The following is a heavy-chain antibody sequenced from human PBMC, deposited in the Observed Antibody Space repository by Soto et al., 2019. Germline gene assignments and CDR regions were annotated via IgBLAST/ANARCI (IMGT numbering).Heavy chain of an antibody. V-gene: IGHV4-34*12. J-gene: IGHJ3*02. CDR3: ARSPLGYDYVRQTWREVGDSFDI. CDR1: GASLGGFH. Sequence: QVRLEQWGAGLLKPSETLSLTCAIYGASLGGFHWTWLRQAPGKGLEWIGELIHGGSTNYNPSLKGRVSFSLDTSKNQFSLHLMSVTDADTAVYYCARSPLGYDYVRQTWREVGDSFDIWGRGTLVTVSS. D-gene: IGHD3-16*01. CDR2: LIHGGST.